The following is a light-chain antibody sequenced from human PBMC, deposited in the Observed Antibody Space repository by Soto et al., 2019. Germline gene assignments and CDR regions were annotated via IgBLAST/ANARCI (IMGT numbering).Light chain of an antibody. V-gene: IGKV4-1*01. CDR2: WAS. J-gene: IGKJ4*01. CDR1: QSVLYSSNNKNY. Sequence: DIVMTQSPDSLAVSLGERATINCNSSQSVLYSSNNKNYLAWYQQKPGQPPKLLPYWASPRESGVPDRFSGSGSGTDFTLTISSLQAEDVAVYYCQQYYSTPLTFGGGTKVEIK. CDR3: QQYYSTPLT.